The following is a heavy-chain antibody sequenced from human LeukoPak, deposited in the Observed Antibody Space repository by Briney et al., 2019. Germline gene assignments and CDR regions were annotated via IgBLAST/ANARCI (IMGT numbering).Heavy chain of an antibody. D-gene: IGHD2-15*01. Sequence: PSETLSLTCTVSGGSISSYYWSWIRQPPGKGLEWIGYIYYSGTTNYNPSLKSRVNISVDTSKNQFSLKLSSVTAADTAVYYCAREDYCSGGSCYSGYFQHWGQGTLVTVSS. V-gene: IGHV4-59*01. J-gene: IGHJ1*01. CDR3: AREDYCSGGSCYSGYFQH. CDR1: GGSISSYY. CDR2: IYYSGTT.